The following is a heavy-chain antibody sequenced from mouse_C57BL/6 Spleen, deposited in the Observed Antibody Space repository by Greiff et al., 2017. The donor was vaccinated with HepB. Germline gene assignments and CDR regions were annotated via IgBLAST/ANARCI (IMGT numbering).Heavy chain of an antibody. CDR1: GYTFTSYG. CDR2: IYPRSGNT. Sequence: VQLQQSGAELARPGASVKLSCKASGYTFTSYGISWVKQRTGQGLEWIGEIYPRSGNTYYNEKFKGKATLTADKSSSTAYMELRSLTSEDSAVYFCARSDYYGSRKNAMDYWGQGTSVTVSS. CDR3: ARSDYYGSRKNAMDY. V-gene: IGHV1-81*01. J-gene: IGHJ4*01. D-gene: IGHD1-1*01.